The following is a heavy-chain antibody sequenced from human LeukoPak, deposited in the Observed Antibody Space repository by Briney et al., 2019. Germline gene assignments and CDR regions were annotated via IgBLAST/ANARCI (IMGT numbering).Heavy chain of an antibody. CDR2: IGSSSSYI. D-gene: IGHD3-22*01. V-gene: IGHV3-21*04. J-gene: IGHJ4*02. CDR3: AKGTAMIVVDNFDY. CDR1: GFTFSSYS. Sequence: PGGSLRLSCAASGFTFSSYSMNWVRQAPGKGLEWVSSIGSSSSYIYYADSEKGRFTISRDNAKNSLSLQMNSLRAEDTAVYYCAKGTAMIVVDNFDYWGQGTLVTVSS.